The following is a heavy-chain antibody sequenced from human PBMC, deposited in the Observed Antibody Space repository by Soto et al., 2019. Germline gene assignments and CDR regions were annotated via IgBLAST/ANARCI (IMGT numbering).Heavy chain of an antibody. CDR1: GFTLSSYA. CDR2: ISGSGGST. CDR3: TKEPSTMVRGVSMGYFDY. J-gene: IGHJ4*02. D-gene: IGHD3-10*01. Sequence: EVQLLESGGGLVQPGGSLRLSCAASGFTLSSYAMSWVRQAPGKGLEWVSAISGSGGSTYYADSVKGRFTISRDNSKNTLYPQMNSMRAVDTAVYYWTKEPSTMVRGVSMGYFDYWGQGTLVTVSS. V-gene: IGHV3-23*01.